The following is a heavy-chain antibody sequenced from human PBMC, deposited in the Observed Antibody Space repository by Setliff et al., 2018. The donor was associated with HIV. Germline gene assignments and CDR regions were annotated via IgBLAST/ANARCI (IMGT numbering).Heavy chain of an antibody. D-gene: IGHD3-9*01. CDR1: GSTFANYW. CDR2: IYLGDSDT. Sequence: PGESLKISCKGSGSTFANYWIGWVRQMPGKGLEWMGIIYLGDSDTRYSPVFQGQVTISADTSISTAFLHWSSLTASDTAIYYCARPYNTDSYYNILTGYYYGAFDIWGLGTKVTFSS. V-gene: IGHV5-51*01. J-gene: IGHJ3*02. CDR3: ARPYNTDSYYNILTGYYYGAFDI.